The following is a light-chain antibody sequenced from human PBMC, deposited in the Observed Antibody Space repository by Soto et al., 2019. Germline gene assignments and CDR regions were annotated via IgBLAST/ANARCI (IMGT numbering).Light chain of an antibody. CDR1: SGYRTYA. CDR2: INYDGTH. J-gene: IGLJ3*02. CDR3: QSLGTGIQV. Sequence: QSVLTQSPSASASLGASVKLTCTLSSGYRTYAIAWHQQQSEKGPRFLMKINYDGTHSKGDGFFDRFSGSSSGAERHLTISSLQSEDEADYYCQSLGTGIQVFGGGTKLTVL. V-gene: IGLV4-69*01.